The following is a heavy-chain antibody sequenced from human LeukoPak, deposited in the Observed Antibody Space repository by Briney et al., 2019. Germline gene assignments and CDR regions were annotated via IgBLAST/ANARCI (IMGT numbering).Heavy chain of an antibody. CDR3: ARGDPLWYYYMDV. CDR2: IIPIFGTA. D-gene: IGHD2-21*01. V-gene: IGHV1-69*05. J-gene: IGHJ6*03. CDR1: GGTFSSYA. Sequence: GASVKVSCKASGGTFSSYAISWVRQAPGQGLEWMGGIIPIFGTANYAQKFRGRVTITTDESTSTAYMELSSLRSEDTAVYYCARGDPLWYYYMDVWGKGTTVTVSS.